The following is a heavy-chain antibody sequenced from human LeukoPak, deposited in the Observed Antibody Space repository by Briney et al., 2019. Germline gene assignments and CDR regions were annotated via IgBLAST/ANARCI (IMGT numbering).Heavy chain of an antibody. V-gene: IGHV3-30-3*01. Sequence: HPGGSLTPSCAASGFTFSSYAMHWVRQAPGKGLEWVAVISYVGSNKYYADSVTGRFTISRDNSKNTLYLQMNSLRTEDTAGYYCARARHDSSGRKGPGFDYWGQGTLVTVSS. CDR3: ARARHDSSGRKGPGFDY. J-gene: IGHJ4*02. CDR2: ISYVGSNK. CDR1: GFTFSSYA. D-gene: IGHD3-22*01.